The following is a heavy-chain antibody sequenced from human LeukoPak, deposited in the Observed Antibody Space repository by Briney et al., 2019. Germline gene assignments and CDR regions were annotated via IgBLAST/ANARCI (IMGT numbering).Heavy chain of an antibody. D-gene: IGHD2-2*01. Sequence: SETLSLTCTVSGGSISSRSYYWSWIRQPPGKGLEWIGYIYTSGSTNYNPSLKSRVTISVDTSKNQFSLKLSSVTAADTAVYYCARHTIDCSSTSCHDDAFDIWGQGTMVTVSS. CDR1: GGSISSRSYY. J-gene: IGHJ3*02. V-gene: IGHV4-61*05. CDR3: ARHTIDCSSTSCHDDAFDI. CDR2: IYTSGST.